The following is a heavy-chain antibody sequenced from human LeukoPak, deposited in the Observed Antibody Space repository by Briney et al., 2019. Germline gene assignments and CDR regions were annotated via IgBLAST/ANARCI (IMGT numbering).Heavy chain of an antibody. Sequence: PGGSLRLSCAASGFTFSNAWMSWVRQAPGKGLEWVGRIKSKTDGGTTDYAAPVKGRFTISRDDSKNTLYLQMNSLKTEDTAMYYCTTVYDSSGYYYNFDYWGQGTLVTVSS. V-gene: IGHV3-15*01. CDR1: GFTFSNAW. J-gene: IGHJ4*02. CDR2: IKSKTDGGTT. CDR3: TTVYDSSGYYYNFDY. D-gene: IGHD3-22*01.